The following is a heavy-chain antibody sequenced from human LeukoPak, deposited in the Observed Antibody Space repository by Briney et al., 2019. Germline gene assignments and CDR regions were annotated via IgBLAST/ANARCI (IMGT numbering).Heavy chain of an antibody. D-gene: IGHD3-22*01. CDR1: GGTFSSYA. V-gene: IGHV1-69*13. CDR3: ATVGSTDSSGYYYAHY. Sequence: SVKVSCRASGGTFSSYAISWVRQAPGQGLEWMGGIIPIFGTANYAQKFQGRVTITADESTSTAYMELSSLRSEDTAVYYCATVGSTDSSGYYYAHYWGQGTLVTVSS. CDR2: IIPIFGTA. J-gene: IGHJ4*02.